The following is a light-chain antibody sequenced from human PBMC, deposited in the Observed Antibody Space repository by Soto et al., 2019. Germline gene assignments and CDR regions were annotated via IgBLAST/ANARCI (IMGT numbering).Light chain of an antibody. J-gene: IGLJ2*01. CDR2: EGS. CDR3: SSYAGSVNVI. CDR1: SRDVGGYDY. V-gene: IGLV2-8*01. Sequence: QSALTQPRSVSGSPGQSVTISFTGTSRDVGGYDYVSWYQQHPGKAPKLMISEGSKRPSGVPDRFSGSKSGNTASLTVSGLQAEDEADYYCSSYAGSVNVIFGGGTKLIVL.